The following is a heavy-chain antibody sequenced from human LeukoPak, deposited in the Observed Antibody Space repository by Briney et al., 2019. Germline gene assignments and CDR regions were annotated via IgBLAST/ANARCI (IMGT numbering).Heavy chain of an antibody. D-gene: IGHD5-12*01. V-gene: IGHV1-2*06. CDR3: AREDVTSGYDERYFDY. CDR1: QYTFTGYH. J-gene: IGHJ4*02. CDR2: GYPNSGGT. Sequence: ASVKVSCKGSQYTFTGYHMHWVRQAPGQGGEWMGRGYPNSGGTNYVQKFQGRVTMTRSTSINTAYMELSRLTSDDTAVYYCAREDVTSGYDERYFDYWGQGTLVTVSS.